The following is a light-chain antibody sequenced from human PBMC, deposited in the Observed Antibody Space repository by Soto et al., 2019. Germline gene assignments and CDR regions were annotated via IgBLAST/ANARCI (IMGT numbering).Light chain of an antibody. CDR2: LNSDGSH. V-gene: IGLV4-69*01. J-gene: IGLJ3*02. CDR1: SGHSSYT. CDR3: QTWGTGIEV. Sequence: QLVLTQSPSASASLGASVKLTCTLSSGHSSYTIAWHQQQPEKGPRYLMTLNSDGSHSKGDGIPDRFSGSSSGAERYLSISSLQSKDEADYYCQTWGTGIEVFGGGTKLTVL.